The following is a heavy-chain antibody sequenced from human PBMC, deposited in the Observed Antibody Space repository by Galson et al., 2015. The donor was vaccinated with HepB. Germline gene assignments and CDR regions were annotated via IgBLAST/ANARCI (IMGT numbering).Heavy chain of an antibody. J-gene: IGHJ4*02. CDR2: INHSGST. D-gene: IGHD6-19*01. CDR1: GGSFSGYY. V-gene: IGHV4-34*01. Sequence: QVQLQESGPGLVKPSETLSLTCAVYGGSFSGYYWSWIRQPPGKGLEWIGEINHSGSTNYNPSLKSRVTISVDTSKNQFSLKLSSVTAADTAVYYCARVSSSEDWGQGTLVTVSS. CDR3: ARVSSSED.